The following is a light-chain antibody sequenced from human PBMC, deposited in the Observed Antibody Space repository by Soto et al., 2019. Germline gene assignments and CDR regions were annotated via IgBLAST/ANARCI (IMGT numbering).Light chain of an antibody. CDR2: AAS. V-gene: IGKV1-39*01. CDR3: QQGYSTPRT. CDR1: QSISSY. J-gene: IGKJ2*01. Sequence: DIQMTQSPSSLSASVGDRVTITCRASQSISSYLNWYQQKPGKAPKLLIYAASSLQGGVPSRFSGSGSGTDFTLTISSLQPEDFATYYCQQGYSTPRTFGQGTKLEIK.